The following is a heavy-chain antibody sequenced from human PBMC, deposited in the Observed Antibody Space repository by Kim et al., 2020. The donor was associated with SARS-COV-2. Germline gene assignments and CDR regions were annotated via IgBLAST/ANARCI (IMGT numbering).Heavy chain of an antibody. D-gene: IGHD3-16*02. CDR3: ARDRLSRLMITFGGVIDYGMDV. Sequence: GGSLRLSCAASGFTFSSYGMRWVRQAPGKGLEWVAVIWYDGSNTYYADSVKGRFTISRDNSKNTLYLQMNSLRADDTAVYYCARDRLSRLMITFGGVIDYGMDVWGQGTTVTVS. V-gene: IGHV3-33*01. CDR2: IWYDGSNT. CDR1: GFTFSSYG. J-gene: IGHJ6*02.